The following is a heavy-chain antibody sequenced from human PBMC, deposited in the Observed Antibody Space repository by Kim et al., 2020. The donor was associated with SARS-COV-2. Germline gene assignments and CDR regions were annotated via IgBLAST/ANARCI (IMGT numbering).Heavy chain of an antibody. V-gene: IGHV3-21*01. CDR1: GFTFSSYS. CDR2: ISSSSSYI. J-gene: IGHJ5*02. D-gene: IGHD2-15*01. Sequence: GGSLRLSCAASGFTFSSYSMNWVRQAPGKGLEWVSSISSSSSYIYYADSVKGRFTISRDNAKNSLYLQMNSLRAEDTAVYYCARGRRVVAARGNWFDPWGQGTLVTVSS. CDR3: ARGRRVVAARGNWFDP.